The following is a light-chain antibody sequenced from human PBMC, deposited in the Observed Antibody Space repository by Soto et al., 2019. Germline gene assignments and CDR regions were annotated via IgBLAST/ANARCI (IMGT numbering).Light chain of an antibody. J-gene: IGKJ4*01. V-gene: IGKV3-11*01. CDR2: DAT. CDR1: QSISNF. CDR3: HQRSNGPPFT. Sequence: EIVLTQSPATLSSSPGDRATLSCRASQSISNFLAWYQQKPGQAPRLLIYDATTRATEVPDRFIGSGSGTDLTLTISSRVQEDVAVYYCHQRSNGPPFTFGGGTKVEI.